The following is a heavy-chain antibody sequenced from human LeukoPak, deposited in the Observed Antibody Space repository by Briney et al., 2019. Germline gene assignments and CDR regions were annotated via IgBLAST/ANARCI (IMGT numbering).Heavy chain of an antibody. CDR1: GFTFSSYS. CDR2: ISSSSSYI. V-gene: IGHV3-21*01. Sequence: GGSLRLSCAASGFTFSSYSMNWVRQAPGKGLEWVSSISSSSSYIYYADSVKGRFTISRDNAKNSLYLQMNSLRAEDTAVYYCARDGEDIVVVVAATMLDYWGQGTLVTVSS. CDR3: ARDGEDIVVVVAATMLDY. J-gene: IGHJ4*02. D-gene: IGHD2-15*01.